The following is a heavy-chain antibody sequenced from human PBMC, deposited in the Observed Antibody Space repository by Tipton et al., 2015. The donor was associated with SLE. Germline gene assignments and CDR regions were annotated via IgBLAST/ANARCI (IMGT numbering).Heavy chain of an antibody. CDR3: ARGHYDFWSGPKRGTFDY. J-gene: IGHJ4*02. CDR1: GGSISSSSYY. CDR2: MHTSGST. V-gene: IGHV4-39*07. D-gene: IGHD3-3*01. Sequence: TLSLTCTVSGGSISSSSYYWGWIRQPPGKGLEWIGRMHTSGSTIYNPSLKSRVTMSGDTSKNQFSLKLSSVTAADTAVYYCARGHYDFWSGPKRGTFDYWGQGTLVTVSS.